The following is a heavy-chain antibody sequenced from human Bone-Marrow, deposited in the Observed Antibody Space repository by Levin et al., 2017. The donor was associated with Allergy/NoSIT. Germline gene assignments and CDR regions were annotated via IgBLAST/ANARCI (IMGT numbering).Heavy chain of an antibody. J-gene: IGHJ4*02. CDR2: INHSGST. Sequence: GSLRLSCAVYGGSFSGYYWSWIRQPPGKGLEWIGEINHSGSTNYNPSLKSRVTISVDTSKNQFSLKLSSVTAADTAVYYCARGLSSNPYYYGSGSGNYFDYWGQGTLVTVSS. CDR1: GGSFSGYY. CDR3: ARGLSSNPYYYGSGSGNYFDY. D-gene: IGHD3-10*01. V-gene: IGHV4-34*01.